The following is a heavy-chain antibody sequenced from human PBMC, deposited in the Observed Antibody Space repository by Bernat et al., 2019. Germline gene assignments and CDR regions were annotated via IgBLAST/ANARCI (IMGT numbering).Heavy chain of an antibody. CDR2: INHSGST. CDR3: ARGSGIAARLGKD. D-gene: IGHD6-6*01. Sequence: QVQLQQWRVGLLKPSETLSLTCAVYGGSFSGYYWSWIRQPPGKGLEWIGEINHSGSTNYNPSLKSRVTISVDTSKNQFSLKLSSVTAADTAVYYCARGSGIAARLGKDWGQGTLVTVSS. V-gene: IGHV4-34*01. CDR1: GGSFSGYY. J-gene: IGHJ4*02.